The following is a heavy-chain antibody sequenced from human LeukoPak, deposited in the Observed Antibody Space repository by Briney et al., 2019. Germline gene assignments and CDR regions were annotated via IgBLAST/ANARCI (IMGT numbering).Heavy chain of an antibody. CDR3: AKDPGRGVRYSYGYRFDY. Sequence: PGGSLRLSCAASGFTFSSYAMSWVRQAPGKGLEWVSAISGSGGSTYYADSVKGRFTISRDNSKNTLYLQMNSLRAEDTAVYYCAKDPGRGVRYSYGYRFDYWGQGTLVTVSS. CDR1: GFTFSSYA. CDR2: ISGSGGST. D-gene: IGHD5-18*01. V-gene: IGHV3-23*01. J-gene: IGHJ4*02.